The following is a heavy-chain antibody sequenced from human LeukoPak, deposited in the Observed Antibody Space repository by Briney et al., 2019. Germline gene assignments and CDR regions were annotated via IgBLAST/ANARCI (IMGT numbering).Heavy chain of an antibody. D-gene: IGHD6-13*01. J-gene: IGHJ4*02. CDR3: ARESSGLPGTREFDY. Sequence: ASVKVSCKASGYTFTRYGISWVRQAPGQGLEWMGWISGYNANTKYAQKLQGRVTMTTDTSTSTAYMDLRSLRSDDTAVYYCARESSGLPGTREFDYWGQGTLDTVSS. CDR1: GYTFTRYG. CDR2: ISGYNANT. V-gene: IGHV1-18*01.